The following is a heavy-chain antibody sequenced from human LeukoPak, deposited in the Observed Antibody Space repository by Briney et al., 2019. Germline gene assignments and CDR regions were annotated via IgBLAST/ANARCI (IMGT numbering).Heavy chain of an antibody. CDR2: IYSGGST. CDR3: AGGPSDILTGYYTDYFDY. V-gene: IGHV3-53*01. CDR1: GFTVSSNY. J-gene: IGHJ4*02. Sequence: GGSLRLSCAASGFTVSSNYMSWVRQAPGKGLEWVSVIYSGGSTYYADSVKGRFTISRDNSKNTLYLQMNSLRAEDTAVYYCAGGPSDILTGYYTDYFDYWGQGTLVTVSS. D-gene: IGHD3-9*01.